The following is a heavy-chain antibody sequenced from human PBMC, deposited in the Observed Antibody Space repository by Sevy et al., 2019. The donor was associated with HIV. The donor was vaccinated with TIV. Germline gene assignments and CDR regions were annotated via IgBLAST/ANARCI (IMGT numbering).Heavy chain of an antibody. CDR3: ARDKRDGYNYGYFDY. CDR1: GFTFSSYA. V-gene: IGHV3-30*04. J-gene: IGHJ4*02. CDR2: ISYDGSNK. D-gene: IGHD5-12*01. Sequence: GGSLRLSCAASGFTFSSYAMHWVRQAPGKGLERVAVISYDGSNKYYADSVKGRFTISRDNSKNTLYLQMNSLRAEDTAVYYCARDKRDGYNYGYFDYWCQGTLVTVSS.